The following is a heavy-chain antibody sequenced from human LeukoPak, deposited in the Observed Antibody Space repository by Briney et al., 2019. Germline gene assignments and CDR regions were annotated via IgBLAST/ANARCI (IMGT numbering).Heavy chain of an antibody. CDR1: GGSFSGYY. V-gene: IGHV4-34*01. CDR2: INHSGST. Sequence: PSETLSLTCAVYGGSFSGYYWSWIRQPPGKGLEWIGEINHSGSTNYNPSLKSRVTISVDTSKNQFSLKLSSVTAADTAVYYCARSGSSWYDWGQGTLVTVSS. CDR3: ARSGSSWYD. D-gene: IGHD6-13*01. J-gene: IGHJ4*02.